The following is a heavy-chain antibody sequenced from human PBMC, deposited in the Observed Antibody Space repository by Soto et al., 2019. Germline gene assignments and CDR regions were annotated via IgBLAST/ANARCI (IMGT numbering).Heavy chain of an antibody. Sequence: EVQLLESGGDLVQPGGSLRLSCAASGFTFSSYAMSWVRQAPGKGLEWVSGISGGGGSTDYADSVKGRFTISRDNSKNTLYLQMNSLRAEDTAVYYCAKVYGERAFPFCMDVWGKGTTVTVSS. CDR2: ISGGGGST. CDR1: GFTFSSYA. J-gene: IGHJ6*03. D-gene: IGHD4-17*01. CDR3: AKVYGERAFPFCMDV. V-gene: IGHV3-23*01.